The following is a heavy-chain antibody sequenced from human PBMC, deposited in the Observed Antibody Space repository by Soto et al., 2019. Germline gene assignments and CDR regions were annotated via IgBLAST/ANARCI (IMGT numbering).Heavy chain of an antibody. V-gene: IGHV3-48*04. CDR3: GRGLWSGHADVYDV. J-gene: IGHJ3*01. CDR1: GFTFSSYS. D-gene: IGHD3-3*01. CDR2: ISGASIGI. Sequence: EVQLVESGGGLVQPGGSLRLSCVGSGFTFSSYSVNWVRQAPGKGLEWISYISGASIGIHYADSVKGRFTISRDNAKNSLYLEMNSLRVEDTAVYYCGRGLWSGHADVYDVWGQGTLVTVSS.